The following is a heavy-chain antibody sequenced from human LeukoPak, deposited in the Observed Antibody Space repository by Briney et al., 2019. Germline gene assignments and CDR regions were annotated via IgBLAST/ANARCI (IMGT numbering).Heavy chain of an antibody. V-gene: IGHV3-11*01. CDR3: ARETTVVTSTSDY. CDR1: GFTFSDYY. J-gene: IGHJ4*02. CDR2: ISSSGSTI. D-gene: IGHD4-23*01. Sequence: GGCLRLSCAASGFTFSDYYMSWIRQAPGRGLEWVSYISSSGSTIYYADSVKSRFSISRDNAKNSLYLQMNSLRAEDTAVYYCARETTVVTSTSDYWGQGTLVTVSS.